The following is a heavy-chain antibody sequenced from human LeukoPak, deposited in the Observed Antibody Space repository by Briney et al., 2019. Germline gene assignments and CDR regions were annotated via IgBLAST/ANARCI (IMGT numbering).Heavy chain of an antibody. CDR3: AKGRCSGGSCYGRGLDS. Sequence: GGSLRLSCAGTGFTFNNFAMSWVRQAPGKGLEWVSGISGTGGSTYYADSAKGRFTISRDNSKNTVYLQTNSLNAEDTAVYYCAKGRCSGGSCYGRGLDSWGQGTLVTVSS. CDR1: GFTFNNFA. J-gene: IGHJ4*02. CDR2: ISGTGGST. V-gene: IGHV3-23*01. D-gene: IGHD2-15*01.